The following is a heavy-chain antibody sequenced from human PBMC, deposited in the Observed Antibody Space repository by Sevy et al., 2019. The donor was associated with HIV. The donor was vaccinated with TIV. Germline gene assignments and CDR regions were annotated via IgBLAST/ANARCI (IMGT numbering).Heavy chain of an antibody. Sequence: ASVKVSCKAFGGTFSSYAISWVRRAPGQGLEWMGGIIPISATANYAQKFQGRVTITADESTSTAYMEMSGLRSEDTAVYYCASTDYYDSDGYYLYAFDIWGQGTMVTVSS. CDR1: GGTFSSYA. J-gene: IGHJ3*02. CDR3: ASTDYYDSDGYYLYAFDI. D-gene: IGHD3-22*01. V-gene: IGHV1-69*13. CDR2: IIPISATA.